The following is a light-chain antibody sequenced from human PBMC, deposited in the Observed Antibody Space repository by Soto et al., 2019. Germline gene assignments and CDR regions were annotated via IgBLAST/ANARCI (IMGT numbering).Light chain of an antibody. Sequence: QSVLTHPPSASGTPGQRVTITCSGSSSNIGSNSVSWYQHLPGTAPKLLICNNDQRPSGVPDRFSASKSVTSASLTISGLQSEDAADYFCTTWDDSLDGRLFGGGTKVTVL. V-gene: IGLV1-44*01. J-gene: IGLJ3*02. CDR1: SSNIGSNS. CDR3: TTWDDSLDGRL. CDR2: NND.